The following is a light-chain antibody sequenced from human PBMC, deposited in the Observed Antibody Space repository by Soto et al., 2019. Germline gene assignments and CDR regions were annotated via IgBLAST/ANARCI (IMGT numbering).Light chain of an antibody. CDR3: SSYTTSSTQV. J-gene: IGLJ3*02. CDR2: EVS. V-gene: IGLV2-14*01. Sequence: QSALTQPASVSGSPGQWITISCTGSSTDVGYYNYVAWYQHHPGKAPKLMIYEVSNRPSGVSNRFSGPKSGNTASLAISGLQAEDEADYYCSSYTTSSTQVFGGGTKLTVL. CDR1: STDVGYYNY.